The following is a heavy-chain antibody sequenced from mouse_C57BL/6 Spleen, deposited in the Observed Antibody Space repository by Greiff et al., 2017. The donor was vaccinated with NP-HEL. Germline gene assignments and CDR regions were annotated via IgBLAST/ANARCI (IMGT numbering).Heavy chain of an antibody. Sequence: DVQLQESGPGLVAPSQSLSITCTVSGFSLTSYGVSWVRQTPDKRLEWVATISSGGSYTYYPDSVKGRFTISRDNAKDTLYLQRSSLKSEDTAMYYCAREGDYHCAMDYWGEGTAVSVSS. D-gene: IGHD2-4*01. CDR2: ISSGGSYT. CDR3: AREGDYHCAMDY. V-gene: IGHV5-6*01. J-gene: IGHJ4*01. CDR1: GFSLTSYG.